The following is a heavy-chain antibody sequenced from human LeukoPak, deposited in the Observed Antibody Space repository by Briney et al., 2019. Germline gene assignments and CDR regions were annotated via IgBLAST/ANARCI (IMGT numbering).Heavy chain of an antibody. J-gene: IGHJ4*02. CDR2: ISSSSSYI. V-gene: IGHV3-21*01. CDR3: ASLTDIEAGAVRY. CDR1: AFTCSSYS. Sequence: GGSLRLSCAASAFTCSSYSMNWVRQAPGKGLEWVSSISSSSSYIYYADSVKGRFTISRDNAKNSLYLQMNSLRAEDTAVYYCASLTDIEAGAVRYWGQGTLVTVSS. D-gene: IGHD1-26*01.